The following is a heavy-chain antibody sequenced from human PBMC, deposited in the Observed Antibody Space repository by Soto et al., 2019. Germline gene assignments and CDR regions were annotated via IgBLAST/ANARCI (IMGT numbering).Heavy chain of an antibody. D-gene: IGHD3-10*01. J-gene: IGHJ6*03. CDR3: ARGRGWPRPYYYYYYMDV. V-gene: IGHV6-1*01. CDR1: GDSVSSNSAA. CDR2: TYYRSKWYN. Sequence: KQSQTLSLTCAISGDSVSSNSAAWNWIRQSPSRGLEWLGRTYYRSKWYNDYAVSVKSRITINPDTSKNQFSLQLNSVTPEDTAVYYCARGRGWPRPYYYYYYMDVWGKGTTVTVSS.